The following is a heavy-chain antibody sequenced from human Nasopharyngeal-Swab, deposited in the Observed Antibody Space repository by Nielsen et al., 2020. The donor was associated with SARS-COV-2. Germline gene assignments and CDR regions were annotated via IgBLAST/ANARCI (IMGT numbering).Heavy chain of an antibody. V-gene: IGHV3-30*18. Sequence: GGSLRLSCAASGFTFSSYGMHWVRQAPGKGLEWVAVISYDGSNKYYADSVKGRFTISRDNSKNTLYLQMNSLRAEDTAVYYCAEGEYCSSTSCYPVSYFDYWGQGTLVTVSS. CDR1: GFTFSSYG. CDR3: AEGEYCSSTSCYPVSYFDY. D-gene: IGHD2-2*01. J-gene: IGHJ4*02. CDR2: ISYDGSNK.